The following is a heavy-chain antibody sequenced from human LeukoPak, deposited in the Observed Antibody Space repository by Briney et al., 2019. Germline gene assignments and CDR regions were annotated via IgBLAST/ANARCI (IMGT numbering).Heavy chain of an antibody. CDR3: ARVKDYDSSGYYSRWFDP. D-gene: IGHD3-22*01. Sequence: SVKVSCKASGGTFSSYAISWVRQAPGQGLEWMGGIIPIFGTANYAQKFQGRVTITADESTSTAYMELSGLRSEDTAVYYCARVKDYDSSGYYSRWFDPWGQGTLVTVSS. V-gene: IGHV1-69*01. CDR1: GGTFSSYA. CDR2: IIPIFGTA. J-gene: IGHJ5*02.